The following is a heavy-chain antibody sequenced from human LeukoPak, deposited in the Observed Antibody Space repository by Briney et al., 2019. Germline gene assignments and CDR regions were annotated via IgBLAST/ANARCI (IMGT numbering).Heavy chain of an antibody. CDR2: ISSSGNTI. CDR1: GFTFSSYE. CDR3: ARDHYYDKALDI. Sequence: AGGSLRLSCAASGFTFSSYEMNWVRQAPGKGLEWVSYISSSGNTIYYADSVKGRFTISRDNAKNSLYLQMNSLRAEDTAVYYCARDHYYDKALDIWGQGTMVTVSS. V-gene: IGHV3-48*03. D-gene: IGHD3-22*01. J-gene: IGHJ3*02.